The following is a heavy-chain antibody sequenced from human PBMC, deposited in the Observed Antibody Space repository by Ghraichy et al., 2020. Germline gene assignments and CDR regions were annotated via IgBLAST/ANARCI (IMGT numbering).Heavy chain of an antibody. CDR2: ISSSSSYI. V-gene: IGHV3-21*01. CDR1: GFTFSSYS. D-gene: IGHD4-17*01. CDR3: ARVLHDYGPESVDY. J-gene: IGHJ4*02. Sequence: GGSLRLSCAASGFTFSSYSMNWVRQAPGKGLEWVSSISSSSSYIYYADSVKGRFTISRDNAKNSLYLQMNSLRAEDTAVYYCARVLHDYGPESVDYWGQGTLVTVSS.